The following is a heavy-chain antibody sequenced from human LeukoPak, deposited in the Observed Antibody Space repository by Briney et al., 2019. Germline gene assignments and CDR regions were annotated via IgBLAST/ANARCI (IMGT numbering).Heavy chain of an antibody. CDR3: ARRFIWTDD. CDR1: GFTFSSYA. CDR2: ISGSGAST. D-gene: IGHD1-1*01. J-gene: IGHJ4*02. Sequence: GGSLRLSCAASGFTFSSYAMSLVRQAPGKGLQWVSGISGSGASTYYADSMKGRFTIFRANSKRSLCLQMSSPRAEDTAVYYCARRFIWTDDWGQGTMVTVCS. V-gene: IGHV3-23*01.